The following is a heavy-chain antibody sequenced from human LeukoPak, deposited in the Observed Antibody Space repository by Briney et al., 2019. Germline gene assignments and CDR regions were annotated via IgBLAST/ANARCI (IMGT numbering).Heavy chain of an antibody. V-gene: IGHV4-31*03. J-gene: IGHJ6*02. CDR1: GGPISSGGYY. CDR2: IYYSGST. Sequence: SETLSLTCTVSGGPISSGGYYWSWIRQHPGKGLEWIGYIYYSGSTYYNPSLKSRVTISVDTSKNQFSLKLSSVTAADTAVYYCARDVPYYGMDVWGQGTAVTVSS. CDR3: ARDVPYYGMDV.